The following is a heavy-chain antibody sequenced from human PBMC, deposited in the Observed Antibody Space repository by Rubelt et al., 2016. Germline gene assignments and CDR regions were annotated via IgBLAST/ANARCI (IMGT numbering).Heavy chain of an antibody. Sequence: QVQLQESGPGLVKPSETLSLTCSVSGASFSAISWSWVRQTPGKGLEWIGSIYYSGSTYYNPSLKSRVTISVDTSKNQFSLKLSSVTAADTAGYYCARDPRAGTTSFDYWGQGTLVTVSS. D-gene: IGHD1-7*01. V-gene: IGHV4-59*12. CDR2: IYYSGST. CDR1: GASFSAIS. J-gene: IGHJ4*02. CDR3: ARDPRAGTTSFDY.